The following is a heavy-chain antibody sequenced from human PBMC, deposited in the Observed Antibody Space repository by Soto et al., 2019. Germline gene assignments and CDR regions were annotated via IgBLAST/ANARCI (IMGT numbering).Heavy chain of an antibody. Sequence: SETLSLTCTVSGGSITSYYWTWIRQPPGKELEWIGYIYYTGRTNCNPSLKSRVTMSVDTSKSQFSLRLSSVTAADTAIYYCARDLTIGGFFDPWGRGTLVTVS. CDR2: IYYTGRT. CDR1: GGSITSYY. D-gene: IGHD3-10*01. J-gene: IGHJ5*02. CDR3: ARDLTIGGFFDP. V-gene: IGHV4-59*01.